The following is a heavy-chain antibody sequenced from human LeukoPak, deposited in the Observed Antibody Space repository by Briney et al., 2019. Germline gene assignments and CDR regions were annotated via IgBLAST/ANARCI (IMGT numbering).Heavy chain of an antibody. CDR3: ARVSADSGYFDY. J-gene: IGHJ4*02. V-gene: IGHV1-46*01. CDR2: INPSGGST. Sequence: ASVKVSCKASGYTFTSYYMHWVRQAPGQGLEWMGIINPSGGSTSYAQKFQGRVTITADKSTSTAYMELSSLRSEDTAVYYCARVSADSGYFDYWGQGTLVTVSS. D-gene: IGHD3-3*01. CDR1: GYTFTSYY.